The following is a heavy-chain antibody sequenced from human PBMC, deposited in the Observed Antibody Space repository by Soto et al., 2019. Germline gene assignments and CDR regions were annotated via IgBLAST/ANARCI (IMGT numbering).Heavy chain of an antibody. J-gene: IGHJ6*02. V-gene: IGHV4-4*02. Sequence: PSETLSLTCAVSGGSISSSNWWSWVRQPPGKGLEWIGEIHHSGSTNYNPSLKSRVTISVDKSKNQFSLKLSSVIAADTAVYYCARVSGSYYYGMDVWGQGTTVTVSS. CDR1: GGSISSSNW. CDR2: IHHSGST. D-gene: IGHD1-26*01. CDR3: ARVSGSYYYGMDV.